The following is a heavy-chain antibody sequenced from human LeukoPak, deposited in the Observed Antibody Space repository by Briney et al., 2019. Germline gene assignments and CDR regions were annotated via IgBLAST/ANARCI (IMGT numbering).Heavy chain of an antibody. V-gene: IGHV3-11*01. CDR2: IRSSATAM. CDR1: GFTFSDYD. Sequence: PGGSLRLSCAASGFTFSDYDMSRTRQAPGKGLEWVSYIRSSATAMDYADSVKGRFTISRDNAKNSLYLQMNSLRAEDTAVYYCARGRYRSTSGTTTYHGMDVWGQGTTVTVSS. D-gene: IGHD1-7*01. J-gene: IGHJ6*02. CDR3: ARGRYRSTSGTTTYHGMDV.